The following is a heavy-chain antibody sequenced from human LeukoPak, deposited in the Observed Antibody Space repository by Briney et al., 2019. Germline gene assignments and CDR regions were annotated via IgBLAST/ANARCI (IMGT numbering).Heavy chain of an antibody. CDR3: ARSSISSSYTY. V-gene: IGHV3-48*04. CDR2: IDDTSGAI. D-gene: IGHD2-2*02. Sequence: GGSLRLSCEASGFTFGDYGMNWVRQSPGKGLEWISYIDDTSGAIYYADSVKGRFAISRDNAKNSLYLQMNSLRAEDTAVYYCARSSISSSYTYWGQGTLVTVSS. J-gene: IGHJ4*02. CDR1: GFTFGDYG.